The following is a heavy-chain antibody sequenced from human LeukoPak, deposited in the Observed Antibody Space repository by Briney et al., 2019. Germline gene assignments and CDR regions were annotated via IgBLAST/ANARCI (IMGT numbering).Heavy chain of an antibody. Sequence: GGSLRLSCAPSGFTVSSNYMSWVRQAPGKGLEWVSVIYSGGSTYYADSVKGRFTISRDNSKNTLYLQMNSLRAEDTAVYYCARDPQYSSSWNFDYWGQGTLVTVS. CDR1: GFTVSSNY. V-gene: IGHV3-66*02. J-gene: IGHJ4*02. D-gene: IGHD6-13*01. CDR3: ARDPQYSSSWNFDY. CDR2: IYSGGST.